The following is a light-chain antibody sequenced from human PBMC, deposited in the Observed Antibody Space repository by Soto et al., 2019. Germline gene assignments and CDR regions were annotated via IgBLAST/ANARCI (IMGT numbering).Light chain of an antibody. CDR1: QSVGGN. CDR2: GAS. J-gene: IGKJ1*01. V-gene: IGKV3-15*01. CDR3: QQYNNWPGT. Sequence: EIVLTQSPGTLSLSPGEGATLSCRASQSVGGNLAWYQQKPGQAPRLLIYGASTRATGIPARFSGSGSGTEYTLTISSLQSEDFAVYYCQQYNNWPGTFGQGTKVDI.